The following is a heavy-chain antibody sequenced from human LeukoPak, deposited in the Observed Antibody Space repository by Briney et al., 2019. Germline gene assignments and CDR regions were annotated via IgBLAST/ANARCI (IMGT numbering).Heavy chain of an antibody. J-gene: IGHJ4*02. D-gene: IGHD3-9*01. CDR1: GFTFSSYG. V-gene: IGHV3-30*12. Sequence: AGRSQRLSCAASGFTFSSYGMHWVRQAPGKGLEWVAVIAYHGGAEYYADSVKGRFTISRDNSKNTLYLQMNSLRAEDTAVYYCAKDPYDILTDTIWAYFDYWGQGTLVTVSS. CDR2: IAYHGGAE. CDR3: AKDPYDILTDTIWAYFDY.